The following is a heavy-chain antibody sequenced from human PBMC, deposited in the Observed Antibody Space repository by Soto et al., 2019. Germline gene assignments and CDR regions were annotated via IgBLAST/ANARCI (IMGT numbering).Heavy chain of an antibody. CDR3: ARITGSSSGRYMVRGVKLFDY. V-gene: IGHV2-26*01. Sequence: QVTLKESGPVLVKPTETLTLTCTVSGFSLSNARMGVSWIRQPPGKALEWLAHIFSNDEKSYSTSLKSRFNISKDTSKSPLVLTMTSIDPVDTATYCCARITGSSSGRYMVRGVKLFDYWGQGTLVTVSS. D-gene: IGHD3-10*01. CDR2: IFSNDEK. CDR1: GFSLSNARMG. J-gene: IGHJ4*02.